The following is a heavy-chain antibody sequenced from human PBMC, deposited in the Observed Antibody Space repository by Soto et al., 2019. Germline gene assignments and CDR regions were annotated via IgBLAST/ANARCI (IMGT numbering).Heavy chain of an antibody. CDR3: AKAVDISVRGVPPSDY. CDR1: GIIFKRFG. Sequence: QVQLVESGGGVVQPGRSLRLSCAASGIIFKRFGMNWVRQAPGKGLEWVAVISYDGRNTYYADSVKGRFTVSRDNSQNTLYLEMNSLRPEDTAMYYCAKAVDISVRGVPPSDYWGQGTLVTVSS. J-gene: IGHJ4*02. V-gene: IGHV3-30*18. CDR2: ISYDGRNT. D-gene: IGHD3-10*02.